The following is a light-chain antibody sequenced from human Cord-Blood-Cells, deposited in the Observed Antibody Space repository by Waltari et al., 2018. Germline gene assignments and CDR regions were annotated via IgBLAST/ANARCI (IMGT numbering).Light chain of an antibody. CDR3: QQFNSYPQT. J-gene: IGKJ2*01. V-gene: IGKV1-13*02. Sequence: AIQLTQSPSSLSASVGDRVTIACRASQGISSALAWYQQKPGKAPKLLIYDSSSLESGVPSRFSGSGSGTDFTLTISSLQPEDFATYYCQQFNSYPQTFGQGTKLEIK. CDR1: QGISSA. CDR2: DSS.